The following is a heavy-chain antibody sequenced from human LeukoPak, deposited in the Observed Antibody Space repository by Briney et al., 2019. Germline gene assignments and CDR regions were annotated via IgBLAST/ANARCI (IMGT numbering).Heavy chain of an antibody. CDR3: ARDQGDSRYFDWLLSENYAMDV. D-gene: IGHD3-9*01. J-gene: IGHJ6*02. Sequence: GASVKVSCKASGYIFTSYAMNWVRQAPGQGLEWMGWINTNTGNPTYAQGFTGRFVFSLDTSVSTAYLQISSLKAEDTAVYYCARDQGDSRYFDWLLSENYAMDVWGQGTTVTVSS. CDR1: GYIFTSYA. V-gene: IGHV7-4-1*02. CDR2: INTNTGNP.